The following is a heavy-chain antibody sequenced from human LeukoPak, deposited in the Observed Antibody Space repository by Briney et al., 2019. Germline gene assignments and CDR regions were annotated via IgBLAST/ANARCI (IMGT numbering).Heavy chain of an antibody. CDR2: VSAYADNT. CDR1: GYSFINYG. V-gene: IGHV1-18*01. CDR3: ARDCIGCHGFDF. D-gene: IGHD2-15*01. J-gene: IGHJ4*02. Sequence: ASVKVSCKTSGYSFINYGITWVRQAPGQGLEWMGWVSAYADNTNYVQKFQGRVSMTTDTSTNTAYMELRSLGPDDTAVYYCARDCIGCHGFDFWGQGTLFTVSS.